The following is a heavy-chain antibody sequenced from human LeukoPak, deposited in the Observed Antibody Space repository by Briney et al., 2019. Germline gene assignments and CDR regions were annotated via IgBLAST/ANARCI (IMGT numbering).Heavy chain of an antibody. CDR3: ARDPLNGS. Sequence: SETLSLTCTVSGGSISSYSWSWIRQPPGKGLEWIGSIYYSGSTYYNPSLKSRVTISVDTSKNQFSLKLSSVTAADTAVYYCARDPLNGSWGQGTLVTVSS. D-gene: IGHD3-10*01. J-gene: IGHJ4*02. CDR2: IYYSGST. CDR1: GGSISSYS. V-gene: IGHV4-39*02.